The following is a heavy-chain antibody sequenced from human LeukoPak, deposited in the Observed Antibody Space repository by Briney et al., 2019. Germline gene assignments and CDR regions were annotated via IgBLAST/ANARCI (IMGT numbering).Heavy chain of an antibody. Sequence: GGSLRLSCAASGFTLSGYDMNWVRQAPGKGLEWVSSISGSSSYICYADSMKGRFTISRDNGKNSLYLQMNSLRAEDTAVYFCARGSSNVAARNNWFDPWGQGTLVTVSS. J-gene: IGHJ5*02. CDR2: ISGSSSYI. V-gene: IGHV3-21*01. CDR1: GFTLSGYD. CDR3: ARGSSNVAARNNWFDP. D-gene: IGHD6-6*01.